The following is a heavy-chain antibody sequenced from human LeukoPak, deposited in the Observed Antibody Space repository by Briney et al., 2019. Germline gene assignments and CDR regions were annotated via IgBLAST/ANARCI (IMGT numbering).Heavy chain of an antibody. CDR2: INPNNGGT. V-gene: IGHV1-2*02. CDR3: ARESSLSLSAFDI. Sequence: GASVKVCCKSSGYTFTGYYMHWVRQAPGQGLEWVGWINPNNGGTNYAQKFQGRVTMTRDTSISTAYMELSSLRSDDTAVYYCARESSLSLSAFDIWGQGTMVTVSS. CDR1: GYTFTGYY. J-gene: IGHJ3*02.